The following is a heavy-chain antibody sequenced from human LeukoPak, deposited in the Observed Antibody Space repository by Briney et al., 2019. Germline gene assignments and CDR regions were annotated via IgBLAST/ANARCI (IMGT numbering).Heavy chain of an antibody. J-gene: IGHJ4*02. CDR2: ISSSGGST. Sequence: GGSLRLSCAASGFTFSSYAMSWVRQAPGKGLEWVSAISSSGGSTYYADSVMGRFTISRDNSKNTLFLQMNSLTAEDTAVYYCAKGVTIVRGPYDYWGQGTLVTVSS. V-gene: IGHV3-23*01. D-gene: IGHD3-10*01. CDR3: AKGVTIVRGPYDY. CDR1: GFTFSSYA.